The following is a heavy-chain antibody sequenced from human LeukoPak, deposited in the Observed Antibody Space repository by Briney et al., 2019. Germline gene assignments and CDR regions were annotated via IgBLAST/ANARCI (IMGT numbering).Heavy chain of an antibody. Sequence: GGSLRLSCAASGFTFSSYEMNWVRQAPGKGLEWVSYISSSGSTIYYADSVKGRFTISGDNAKNSLYLQMNSLRAEDTAVYYCAIRIRYSSGWYDYWGQGTLVTVSS. D-gene: IGHD6-19*01. CDR2: ISSSGSTI. CDR1: GFTFSSYE. J-gene: IGHJ4*02. V-gene: IGHV3-48*03. CDR3: AIRIRYSSGWYDY.